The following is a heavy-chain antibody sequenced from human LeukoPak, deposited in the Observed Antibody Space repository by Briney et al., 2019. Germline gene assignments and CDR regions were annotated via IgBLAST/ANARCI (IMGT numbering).Heavy chain of an antibody. J-gene: IGHJ4*02. CDR1: GITFSDYA. CDR3: AKAGCTTANCYSNS. D-gene: IGHD2-21*02. V-gene: IGHV3-23*01. Sequence: PGGSLRLSCEVSGITFSDYAMNWVRQAPGKGLEWVSVISGSGDTTYYAHSAKGRFTISRDNSKNTLYLQMNSLRGGDTAIYYCAKAGCTTANCYSNSWGQGTLVTVSS. CDR2: ISGSGDTT.